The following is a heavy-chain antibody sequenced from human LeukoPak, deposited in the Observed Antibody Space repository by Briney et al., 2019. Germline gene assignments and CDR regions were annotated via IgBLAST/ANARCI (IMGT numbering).Heavy chain of an antibody. J-gene: IGHJ4*02. D-gene: IGHD3-10*01. V-gene: IGHV4-34*01. CDR2: INHSGST. Sequence: PSETLSLTCAVYGGSFSGYYWSWIRQPPGKGLEWIGEINHSGSTNYNPSLKSRVTISVDTSKNQFSLKLSSVTAADTTVYYCARGPVWFGELYWGQGTLVTVSS. CDR3: ARGPVWFGELY. CDR1: GGSFSGYY.